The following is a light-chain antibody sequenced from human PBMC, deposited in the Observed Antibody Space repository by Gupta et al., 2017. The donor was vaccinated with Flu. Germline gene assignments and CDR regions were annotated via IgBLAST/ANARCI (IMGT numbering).Light chain of an antibody. CDR2: SND. V-gene: IGLV1-44*01. Sequence: QSVLTQPPSASGTPGQRVTISCSGSSSNIASNTVNWYQQLPGTAPKLLVYSNDQRPSGVPDRFSGSKSGTSASLAITGLQSEDEADYYCATWDDGLNGWVFGGGTKLTVL. CDR1: SSNIASNT. CDR3: ATWDDGLNGWV. J-gene: IGLJ3*02.